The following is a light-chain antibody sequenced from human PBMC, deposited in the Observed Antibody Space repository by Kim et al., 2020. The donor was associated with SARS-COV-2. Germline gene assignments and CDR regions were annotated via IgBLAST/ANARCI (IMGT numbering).Light chain of an antibody. CDR1: ISDVGGYNY. V-gene: IGLV2-11*01. CDR2: DVT. CDR3: CSYAGSYTEV. J-gene: IGLJ2*01. Sequence: QSALTQPRSVSGSPGQSVTISCTGTISDVGGYNYVTWYQQHPGKAPKLMIYDVTKRPSGVPDRFSGSKSGNTASLTISGLQGEDEADYYCCSYAGSYTEVFGGGTQLTVL.